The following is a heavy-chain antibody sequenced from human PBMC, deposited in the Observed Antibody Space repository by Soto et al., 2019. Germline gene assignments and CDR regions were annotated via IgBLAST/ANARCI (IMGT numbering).Heavy chain of an antibody. CDR3: ARHGSN. CDR1: GVSISNSSYY. Sequence: QLQLQESGPGLVKPSETLSLTCTVSGVSISNSSYYWGWIRRPPGKGLEWIGTIYYRGITYYNPSLKSRVTISVDTSKNQSSLKLTSVTAADTAVYYCARHGSNWGQGTLVTVSS. J-gene: IGHJ4*02. CDR2: IYYRGIT. V-gene: IGHV4-39*01.